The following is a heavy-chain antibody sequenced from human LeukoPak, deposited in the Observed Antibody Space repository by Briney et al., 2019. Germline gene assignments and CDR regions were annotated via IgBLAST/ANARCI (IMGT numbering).Heavy chain of an antibody. D-gene: IGHD3-10*01. Sequence: SETLSLTCTVSGGSISSGSYYWSWIRQPAGKGLEWIGRIYTSGSTNYNPSLKSRVTISVDTSKNQFSLKLSSVTAADTAVYYCARTMEYGKNWFDPWGQGTLVTVSS. CDR3: ARTMEYGKNWFDP. J-gene: IGHJ5*02. V-gene: IGHV4-61*02. CDR1: GGSISSGSYY. CDR2: IYTSGST.